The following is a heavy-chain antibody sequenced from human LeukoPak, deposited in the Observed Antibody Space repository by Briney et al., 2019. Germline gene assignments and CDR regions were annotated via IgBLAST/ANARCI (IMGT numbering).Heavy chain of an antibody. V-gene: IGHV3-48*02. J-gene: IGHJ1*01. D-gene: IGHD3-16*01. CDR1: GSTFTTYG. Sequence: GGSLRLSCAASGSTFTTYGMNWVRRAPGKGLEWVSYISSRSSTIYYADSVRGRFTISRDNSENTLHLDMYNLRHDDAAIYYCARGIHFRDVWHVREWGQGTLLTVSS. CDR2: ISSRSSTI. CDR3: ARGIHFRDVWHVRE.